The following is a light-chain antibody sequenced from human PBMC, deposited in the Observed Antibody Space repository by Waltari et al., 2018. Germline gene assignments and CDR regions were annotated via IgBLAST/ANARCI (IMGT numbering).Light chain of an antibody. Sequence: QSALTQPASVSGSPGQSTPISCTGTSSDVGGYDYVSWYQQHPGKAPKFMIYDFNTRPSGVSSRFSGSKSGNPASLTISGLQAEDEADYYCSSYASNNSWVFGGGTKLTVL. J-gene: IGLJ3*02. CDR3: SSYASNNSWV. V-gene: IGLV2-14*01. CDR2: DFN. CDR1: SSDVGGYDY.